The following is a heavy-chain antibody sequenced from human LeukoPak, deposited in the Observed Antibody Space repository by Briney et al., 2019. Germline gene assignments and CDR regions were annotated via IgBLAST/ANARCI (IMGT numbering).Heavy chain of an antibody. CDR1: GFTFSSYG. CDR3: AKDRSRALWFGELKMDP. V-gene: IGHV3-30*18. CDR2: ISYDGSNK. D-gene: IGHD3-10*01. Sequence: GGSLRLSCAASGFTFSSYGMHWVRQAPGKGLEWVAVISYDGSNKYYADSLKGRFTISREDSKNTLYLQMNSLRAEDTAVYYCAKDRSRALWFGELKMDPWGQGALVTVS. J-gene: IGHJ5*02.